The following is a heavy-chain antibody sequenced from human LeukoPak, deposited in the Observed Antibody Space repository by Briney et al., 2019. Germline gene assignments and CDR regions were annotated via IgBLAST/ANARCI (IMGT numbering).Heavy chain of an antibody. CDR3: AAGEAVGPTAPRGY. CDR2: ISYDGSNK. J-gene: IGHJ4*02. Sequence: PGGSLRLSCAASGFTFNNYPMHWVRQAPGKGLEWVAVISYDGSNKYYADSVKGRFIISRDNSKNTLSLQMNSLRPEDTAVYYCAAGEAVGPTAPRGYWGQGTLVTVSS. CDR1: GFTFNNYP. V-gene: IGHV3-30*01. D-gene: IGHD1-1*01.